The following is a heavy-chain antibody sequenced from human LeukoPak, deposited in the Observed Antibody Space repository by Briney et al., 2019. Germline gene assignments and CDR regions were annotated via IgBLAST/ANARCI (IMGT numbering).Heavy chain of an antibody. J-gene: IGHJ3*02. V-gene: IGHV3-7*05. CDR2: IKQDGSEK. D-gene: IGHD3-22*01. CDR1: GFTFRRYW. Sequence: GGSLRLSCAASGFTFRRYWMSWARQASGKGLEWEANIKQDGSEKHYVDSVEGRFTISRDNAKNSLYLQMNSLRAEDTALYYCARIDTYYYDSSGYYSAFDIWGQGTIVTVSS. CDR3: ARIDTYYYDSSGYYSAFDI.